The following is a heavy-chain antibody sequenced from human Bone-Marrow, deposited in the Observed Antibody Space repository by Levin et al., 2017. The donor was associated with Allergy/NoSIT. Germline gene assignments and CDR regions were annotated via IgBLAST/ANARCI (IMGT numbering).Heavy chain of an antibody. J-gene: IGHJ3*01. D-gene: IGHD3-3*01. CDR2: VSYSGIT. CDR3: ARGITVFGVVLAVNDAFDV. CDR1: GGSIRSGIYF. Sequence: SQTLSLTCTVSGGSIRSGIYFWSWVRQLPGTGLEWIGYVSYSGITFYNQSLKSRVTISGDTSKNLFSLTLNSVTAADTAIYYFARGITVFGVVLAVNDAFDVWGQGTMVTVSS. V-gene: IGHV4-31*03.